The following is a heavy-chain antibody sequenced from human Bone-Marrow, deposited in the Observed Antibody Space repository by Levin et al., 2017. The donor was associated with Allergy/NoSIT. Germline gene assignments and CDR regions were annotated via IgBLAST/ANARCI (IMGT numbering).Heavy chain of an antibody. CDR1: GFTFSNAW. V-gene: IGHV3-15*01. J-gene: IGHJ6*02. Sequence: GESLKISCAASGFTFSNAWMSWVRQAPGKGLEWVGRIKSKTDGGTTDYAAPVKGRFTISRDDSKNTLYLQMNSLKTEDTAVYYCTTGYHIVVVSRGLGYGMDVWGQGTTVTVSS. CDR3: TTGYHIVVVSRGLGYGMDV. CDR2: IKSKTDGGTT. D-gene: IGHD2-21*01.